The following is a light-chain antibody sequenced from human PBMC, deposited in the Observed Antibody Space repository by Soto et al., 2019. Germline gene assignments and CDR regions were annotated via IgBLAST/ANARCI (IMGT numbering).Light chain of an antibody. CDR3: QQYHNWPPIT. J-gene: IGKJ5*01. Sequence: EIVMTQSPASLSVSPGERATLSCRASQSVSSNLAWYQQKPGQAPRLLIYGASTRATGIPARFSGSGSGTEFTLTIRSLQSEDFAVYYCQQYHNWPPITFGQGTRLEIK. CDR1: QSVSSN. V-gene: IGKV3-15*01. CDR2: GAS.